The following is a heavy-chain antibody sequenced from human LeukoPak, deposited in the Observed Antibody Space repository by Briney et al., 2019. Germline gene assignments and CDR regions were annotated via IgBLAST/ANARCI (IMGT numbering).Heavy chain of an antibody. CDR1: GGPIGSYY. Sequence: PSETLSFTCTVSGGPIGSYYWSWLRQSPGKGPEWIGYVFFSGRTDYNPSLKSRVTISVDTSKNQFSLKLSSVTAADTAMYYCARGNNPSGGLAPTIWFRYWGQGILVTVSS. V-gene: IGHV4-59*01. J-gene: IGHJ4*02. CDR3: ARGNNPSGGLAPTIWFRY. D-gene: IGHD5-12*01. CDR2: VFFSGRT.